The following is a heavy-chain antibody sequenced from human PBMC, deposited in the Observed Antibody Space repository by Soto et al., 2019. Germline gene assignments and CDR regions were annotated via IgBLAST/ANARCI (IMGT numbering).Heavy chain of an antibody. Sequence: GESLKISCKGSGYSFTSYWIGWVRQMPGKGLEWMGIIYPGDSDTRYSPSFQGQVTISADKSISTAYLQWSSLKASDTAMYYCARQGSVSMVRGYNYGMDVWGQGTTVTVSS. V-gene: IGHV5-51*01. CDR3: ARQGSVSMVRGYNYGMDV. CDR2: IYPGDSDT. D-gene: IGHD3-10*01. CDR1: GYSFTSYW. J-gene: IGHJ6*02.